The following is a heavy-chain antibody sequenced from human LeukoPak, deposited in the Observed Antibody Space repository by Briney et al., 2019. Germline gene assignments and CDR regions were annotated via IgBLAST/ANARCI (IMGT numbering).Heavy chain of an antibody. CDR2: ISGGST. D-gene: IGHD3-10*01. J-gene: IGHJ4*02. CDR1: GFTVSSNE. Sequence: GGSLRLSCAASGFTVSSNEMSWVRQAPGKGLEWVSSISGGSTYYADSRKGRFTISRDNSKNTLYLQMNSLRAEDTAVYYCARDQAGSGHYADYWGQGTLVTVSA. V-gene: IGHV3-38-3*01. CDR3: ARDQAGSGHYADY.